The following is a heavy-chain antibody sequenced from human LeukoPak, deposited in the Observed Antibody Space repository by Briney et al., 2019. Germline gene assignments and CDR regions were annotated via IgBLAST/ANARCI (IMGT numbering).Heavy chain of an antibody. CDR3: AREAPYCSSTSCYAVNSFDY. CDR1: RHTFSSNN. CDR2: ISSSRSTI. V-gene: IGHV3-48*01. J-gene: IGHJ4*02. D-gene: IGHD2-2*01. Sequence: PGRSLRLSCAASRHTFSSNNIKWATHAPGKGLEWVSYISSSRSTIYYADSVKGRFTISRDNAKNSLYLQMNSLRAEDTAVYYCAREAPYCSSTSCYAVNSFDYWGQGTLVTVSS.